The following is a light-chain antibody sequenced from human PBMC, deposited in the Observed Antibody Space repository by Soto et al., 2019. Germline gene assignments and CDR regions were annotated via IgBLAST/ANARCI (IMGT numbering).Light chain of an antibody. CDR2: DAS. J-gene: IGKJ2*01. Sequence: DIQMTQSPSTLSASVGDRVTITCRASQRISSWLAWYQQKPGIAPKLLIYDASSLESGVPSRFSGRGSGTEFALTISSLQPDDFATYYCQQYNSYLYTFGQGTKLEIK. CDR1: QRISSW. CDR3: QQYNSYLYT. V-gene: IGKV1-5*01.